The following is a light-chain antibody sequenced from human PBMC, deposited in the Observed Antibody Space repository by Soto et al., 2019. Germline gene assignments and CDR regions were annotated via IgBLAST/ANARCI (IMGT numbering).Light chain of an antibody. V-gene: IGLV1-40*01. CDR1: SSNIGAGYD. J-gene: IGLJ1*01. CDR2: ANS. Sequence: QSVLTQPPSVSGAPGQRVTISRTGSSSNIGAGYDVHWYQQLPGRAPKLLIYANSNRPSGVPDRFSGSRSGTSASLAITGLQAEDEADYSCQSYDNSLSGFYVFGTRTKVTV. CDR3: QSYDNSLSGFYV.